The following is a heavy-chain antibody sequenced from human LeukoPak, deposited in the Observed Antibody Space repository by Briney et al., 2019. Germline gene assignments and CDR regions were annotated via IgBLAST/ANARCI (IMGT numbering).Heavy chain of an antibody. D-gene: IGHD5-12*01. Sequence: SETQSLTCTVSGGSVSSGSYYWSWIRQPPGKGLEWIGYIYYSGSTNYNPSLKSRVTISVDTSKNQFSLKLSSVTAADTAVYYCARGGATIRGGYNKWGQGTLVTVFS. CDR3: ARGGATIRGGYNK. CDR2: IYYSGST. V-gene: IGHV4-61*01. CDR1: GGSVSSGSYY. J-gene: IGHJ4*02.